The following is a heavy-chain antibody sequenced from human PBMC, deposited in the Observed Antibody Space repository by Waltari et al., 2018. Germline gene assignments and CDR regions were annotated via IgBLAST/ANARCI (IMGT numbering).Heavy chain of an antibody. V-gene: IGHV4-39*07. CDR1: GGSISSSSYY. Sequence: QLQLQESGPGLVKPSETLSLTCTVSGGSISSSSYYWGWIRQPPGKGLEWIGSSYYSGSTYYNPSLKSRVTISVDTSKNQFSLKLSSVTAADTAVYYCAREGGNSNYLDYWGQGTLVTVSS. CDR2: SYYSGST. CDR3: AREGGNSNYLDY. D-gene: IGHD2-21*02. J-gene: IGHJ4*02.